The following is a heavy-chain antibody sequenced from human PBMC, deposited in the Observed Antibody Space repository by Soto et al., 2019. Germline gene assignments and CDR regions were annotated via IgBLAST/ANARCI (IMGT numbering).Heavy chain of an antibody. CDR1: GFTFSSYW. D-gene: IGHD3-3*01. CDR2: IKQDGSEK. J-gene: IGHJ6*03. CDR3: ARVPYYDFWSGYYTGTDYYYYMDV. Sequence: EVQLVESGGGLVQPGGSLRLSCAASGFTFSSYWMSWVRQAPGKGLEWVANIKQDGSEKYYVDSVKGRFTISRDNAKNSRYLQMNSLRAEDSAVYYCARVPYYDFWSGYYTGTDYYYYMDVWGKGTTVTVSS. V-gene: IGHV3-7*04.